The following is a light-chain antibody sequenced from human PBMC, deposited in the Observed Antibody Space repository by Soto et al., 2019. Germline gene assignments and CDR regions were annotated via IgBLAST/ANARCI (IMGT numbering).Light chain of an antibody. CDR3: QQFAIAPWT. V-gene: IGKV3-20*01. CDR2: GAS. CDR1: QTVSHDY. Sequence: EIVLTQSPATLSLSPGERATLSCRASQTVSHDYLAWYRHKPGQPPRLLIYGASSRASGIPDRISGSGSGTDFTLNIGGLEPDDFAVYYCQQFAIAPWTFGQGTKVEIK. J-gene: IGKJ1*01.